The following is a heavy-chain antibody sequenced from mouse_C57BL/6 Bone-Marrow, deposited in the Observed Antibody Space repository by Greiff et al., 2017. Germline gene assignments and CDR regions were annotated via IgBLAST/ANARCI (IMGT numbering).Heavy chain of an antibody. CDR2: ISDGGSYT. Sequence: DVHLVESGGGLVKPGGSLKLSCAASGFTFSSYAMSWVRQTPEKRLEWVATISDGGSYTYYPDNVKGRFTISRDNAKNNLYLQMSHLKSEDTAMYYCARSGTRAMDYWGQGTSVTVSS. CDR3: ARSGTRAMDY. D-gene: IGHD4-1*01. CDR1: GFTFSSYA. V-gene: IGHV5-4*01. J-gene: IGHJ4*01.